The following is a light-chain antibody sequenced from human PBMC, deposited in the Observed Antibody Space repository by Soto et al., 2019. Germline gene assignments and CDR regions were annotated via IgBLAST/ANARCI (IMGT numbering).Light chain of an antibody. CDR3: AAWDDSLNGPV. V-gene: IGLV1-44*01. Sequence: QSVLTQPPSASGTPGQRVTISCSGSSSNIGSNTVNWYQQLPGTAPKLLIYSNNQRPSGVPDRFSGSKSGTSASLAISGRHSEDEADYYCAAWDDSLNGPVFGGGTKLTVL. CDR1: SSNIGSNT. J-gene: IGLJ3*02. CDR2: SNN.